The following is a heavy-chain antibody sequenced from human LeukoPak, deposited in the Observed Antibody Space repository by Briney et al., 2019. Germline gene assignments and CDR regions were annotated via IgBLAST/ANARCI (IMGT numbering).Heavy chain of an antibody. V-gene: IGHV4-38-2*02. CDR3: ARDPDDKAFDY. Sequence: PSETLSLTCAVSGNSINNGYYWGWIRQPPGKGLEWIASIYHSGSTYYNPSLKSRVTISVDTSKNQFSLKLTSVTAADTAVYYCARDPDDKAFDYWGQGTLVTVSS. CDR1: GNSINNGYY. J-gene: IGHJ4*02. D-gene: IGHD3-22*01. CDR2: IYHSGST.